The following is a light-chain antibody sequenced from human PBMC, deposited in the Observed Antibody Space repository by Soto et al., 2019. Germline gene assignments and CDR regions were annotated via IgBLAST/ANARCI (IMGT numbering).Light chain of an antibody. CDR1: QGISSF. J-gene: IGKJ1*01. V-gene: IGKV1-9*01. CDR3: QQTYSNLWT. Sequence: IQLTQSPSSLSASVGDRVTITCRASQGISSFLAWYQQKPGKAPKLLIYAASTMQSGVPSRFSGSGSGTDFTLTINNLQREDFADYFCQQTYSNLWTFGQGTKVDIK. CDR2: AAS.